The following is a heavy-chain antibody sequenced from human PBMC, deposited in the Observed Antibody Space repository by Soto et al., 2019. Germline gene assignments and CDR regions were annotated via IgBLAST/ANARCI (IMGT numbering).Heavy chain of an antibody. CDR3: ARDPRGWFRAFDI. CDR2: IIPIFGTA. J-gene: IGHJ3*02. V-gene: IGHV1-69*13. D-gene: IGHD2-15*01. Sequence: SVKVSCKASGGTFSSYAISWVRQAPGQGLEWMGGIIPIFGTANYAQKFQGRVTITADESTSTAYMELSSLRSEDTAVYYCARDPRGWFRAFDIRGQGTMVTVSS. CDR1: GGTFSSYA.